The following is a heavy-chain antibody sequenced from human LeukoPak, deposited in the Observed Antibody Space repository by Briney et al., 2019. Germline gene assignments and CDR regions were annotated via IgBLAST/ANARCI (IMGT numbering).Heavy chain of an antibody. CDR2: IKEDGNEI. Sequence: GGSLRLSCAVSGLSFSSNCMSWVRQAPGKGLEWVAKIKEDGNEIYYVDSVKGRFTIPRDNTKNSLFLQMNSLRAEDTAVYYCATGGAVAGRFAYWGQGTLVTVSS. V-gene: IGHV3-7*01. D-gene: IGHD6-19*01. CDR3: ATGGAVAGRFAY. J-gene: IGHJ4*02. CDR1: GLSFSSNC.